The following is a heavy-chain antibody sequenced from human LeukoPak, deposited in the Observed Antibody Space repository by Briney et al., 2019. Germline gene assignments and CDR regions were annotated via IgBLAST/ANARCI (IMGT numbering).Heavy chain of an antibody. CDR1: GFTLSSYA. Sequence: PGGSLRLSCAASGFTLSSYAMTWVRQAPGRELEWVSSVDGGGGGTYYADSVKGRFTISRDNSKDTLYLQMNGLRAEDTAVYYCARTYSSSDEFDYWGQGTLVTVSS. J-gene: IGHJ4*02. CDR2: VDGGGGGT. V-gene: IGHV3-23*01. CDR3: ARTYSSSDEFDY. D-gene: IGHD6-13*01.